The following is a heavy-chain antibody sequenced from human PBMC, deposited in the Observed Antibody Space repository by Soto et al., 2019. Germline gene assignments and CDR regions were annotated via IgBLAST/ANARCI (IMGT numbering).Heavy chain of an antibody. D-gene: IGHD2-21*01. CDR3: ARGLRHMGYFDY. J-gene: IGHJ4*02. V-gene: IGHV4-31*03. Sequence: PSETLSLTCTVSGGSISSGGYYWSWIRQHPGKGLEWIGYIYYSGSTYYNPSLKSRVTISVDTSKNQFSLKLSSVTAADTAVYYCARGLRHMGYFDYWGQGTLVTVS. CDR1: GGSISSGGYY. CDR2: IYYSGST.